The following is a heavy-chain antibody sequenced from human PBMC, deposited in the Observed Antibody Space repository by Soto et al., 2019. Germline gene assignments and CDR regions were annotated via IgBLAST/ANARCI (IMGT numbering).Heavy chain of an antibody. CDR1: GFTFSSYG. Sequence: PGGSLRLSCAASGFTFSSYGMHWVRQAPGKGLEWVAVIWYDGSNKYYADSVKGRFTISRDNSKNTLYLQMNSLRAEDTAVYYCARDGKAAPSLDYWGQGTLVTVSS. D-gene: IGHD6-6*01. V-gene: IGHV3-33*01. CDR3: ARDGKAAPSLDY. CDR2: IWYDGSNK. J-gene: IGHJ4*02.